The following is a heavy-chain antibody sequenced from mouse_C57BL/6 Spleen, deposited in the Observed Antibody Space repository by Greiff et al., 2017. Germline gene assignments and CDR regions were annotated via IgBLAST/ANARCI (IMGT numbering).Heavy chain of an antibody. CDR1: GYTFTSYW. D-gene: IGHD1-1*01. J-gene: IGHJ4*01. V-gene: IGHV1-64*01. Sequence: QVHVKQPGAELVKPGASVKLSCKASGYTFTSYWMHWVKQRPGQGLEWIGMIHPNSGSTNYNEKFKSKATLTVDKSSSTAYMQLSSLTSEDSAVYYCARSFNYYGSPAAMDYWGQGTSVTVSS. CDR2: IHPNSGST. CDR3: ARSFNYYGSPAAMDY.